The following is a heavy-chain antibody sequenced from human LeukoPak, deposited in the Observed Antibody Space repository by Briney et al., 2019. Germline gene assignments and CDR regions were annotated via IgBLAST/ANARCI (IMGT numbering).Heavy chain of an antibody. Sequence: SETLSLTCAVSGGSISSGAYSWSWIRQPPGKGLEWIGYIYHSGSTYYNPSLKSRVTISVDRSKNQFSLKLSSVTAADTAVYYCASFGYWFDPWGQGTLVTVSS. CDR1: GGSISSGAYS. CDR3: ASFGYWFDP. D-gene: IGHD3-3*01. CDR2: IYHSGST. V-gene: IGHV4-30-2*01. J-gene: IGHJ5*02.